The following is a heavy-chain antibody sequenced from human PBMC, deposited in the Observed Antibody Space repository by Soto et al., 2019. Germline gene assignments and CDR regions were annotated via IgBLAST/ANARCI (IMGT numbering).Heavy chain of an antibody. Sequence: GGSLRLSCAASGFTFGDYWMHWVRQPPGKGPEWVSRMTGDGRTTQYADSVKGRFTASRDNAKSTLYLQMNSLRAEDTAVYYCATAEVDYWGREPWSPSPQ. CDR1: GFTFGDYW. CDR3: ATAEVDY. CDR2: MTGDGRTT. J-gene: IGHJ4*02. V-gene: IGHV3-74*03.